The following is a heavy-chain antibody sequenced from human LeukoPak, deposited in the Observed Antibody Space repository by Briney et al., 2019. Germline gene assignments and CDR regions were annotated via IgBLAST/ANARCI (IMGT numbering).Heavy chain of an antibody. CDR3: ASLSSSGWPSPIDY. Sequence: SETLSLTCTVSGGSISSSSYYWGWIRQPPGKGLGWIGSIYYSGSTYYNPSLKSRVTISVDTSKNQFSLKLSSVTAADTAVYYCASLSSSGWPSPIDYWGQGTLVTVSS. V-gene: IGHV4-39*01. CDR2: IYYSGST. D-gene: IGHD6-19*01. CDR1: GGSISSSSYY. J-gene: IGHJ4*02.